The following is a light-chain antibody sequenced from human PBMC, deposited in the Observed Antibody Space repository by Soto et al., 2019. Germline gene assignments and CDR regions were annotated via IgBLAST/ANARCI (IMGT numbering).Light chain of an antibody. CDR1: SSNIGGNS. V-gene: IGLV1-44*01. J-gene: IGLJ2*01. Sequence: QSVLTQPPSASGTPGQWVTISCSGSSSNIGGNSVNWYQQLPGTAPKLLIYSNNQRPSGVPDRFSGSKSGTSASLAISGLLSEDEADYYCAAWDDSLNGLFGGGTKLTVL. CDR2: SNN. CDR3: AAWDDSLNGL.